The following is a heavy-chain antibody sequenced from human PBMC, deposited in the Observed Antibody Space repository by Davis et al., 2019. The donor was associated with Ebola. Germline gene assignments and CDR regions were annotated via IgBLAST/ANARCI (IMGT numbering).Heavy chain of an antibody. CDR3: AKDGATAHAFDI. V-gene: IGHV3-30*18. D-gene: IGHD3-16*01. J-gene: IGHJ3*02. CDR2: ISFDGTNE. Sequence: PGGSLRLSCAASGFTFNNFGMHWVRQAPGKGLEWVAIISFDGTNEFYADSVQGRFTISRDNSKNTLYLQMNSLRAEDTAVYYCAKDGATAHAFDIWGQGTMVTVSS. CDR1: GFTFNNFG.